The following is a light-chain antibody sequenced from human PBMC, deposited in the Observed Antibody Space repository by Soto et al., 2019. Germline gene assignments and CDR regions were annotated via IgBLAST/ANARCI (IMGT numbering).Light chain of an antibody. CDR1: QSVSSY. CDR3: QQRSNWPRT. J-gene: IGKJ2*01. Sequence: EIVLTQSPATLSLSPGERATLSCRASQSVSSYLAWYQQKPGQAPRLLIYDASNRATGIPARFSGSGSGTDFTLNISRLESEDVAVYYCQQRSNWPRTFGQGTKLEIK. V-gene: IGKV3-11*01. CDR2: DAS.